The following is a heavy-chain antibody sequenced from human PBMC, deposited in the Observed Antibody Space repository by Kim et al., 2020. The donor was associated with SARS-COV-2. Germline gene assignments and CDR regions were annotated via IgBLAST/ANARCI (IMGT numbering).Heavy chain of an antibody. V-gene: IGHV3-53*01. D-gene: IGHD3-22*01. CDR3: ARAVNGYYFDY. J-gene: IGHJ4*02. Sequence: YDADAVRGRFPISRDSSENTLYLQMNTLRAEDTAVYYCARAVNGYYFDYWGQGTLVTVSS.